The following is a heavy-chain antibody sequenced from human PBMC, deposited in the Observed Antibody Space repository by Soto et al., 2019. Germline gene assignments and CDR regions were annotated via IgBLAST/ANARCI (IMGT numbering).Heavy chain of an antibody. D-gene: IGHD2-15*01. V-gene: IGHV1-69*02. CDR3: ARGRRDCSGGSCYDYYYMDV. CDR2: IIPILGIA. CDR1: GGTFSSYT. J-gene: IGHJ6*03. Sequence: QVQLVQSGAEVKKPGSSVKVSCKASGGTFSSYTISWVRQAPGQGLEWMGRIIPILGIANYAQKFQGRVTITADKSTSTGYMELSSLRSEDTAVYYCARGRRDCSGGSCYDYYYMDVRGKGTTVTVAS.